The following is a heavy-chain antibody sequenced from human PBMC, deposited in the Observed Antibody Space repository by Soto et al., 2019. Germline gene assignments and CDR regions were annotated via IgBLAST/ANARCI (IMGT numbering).Heavy chain of an antibody. V-gene: IGHV5-51*01. D-gene: IGHD6-19*01. CDR3: ARRGSSGWYVAPLDY. J-gene: IGHJ4*02. Sequence: GESLKISCKGSGYDFNTYWIGWVRQMPGKGLEWMGIIYPGDSDTKYSPSFQGQVTISADKAISTAYLQWSGLTASDTATYYCARRGSSGWYVAPLDYWGQGTLVTVSS. CDR2: IYPGDSDT. CDR1: GYDFNTYW.